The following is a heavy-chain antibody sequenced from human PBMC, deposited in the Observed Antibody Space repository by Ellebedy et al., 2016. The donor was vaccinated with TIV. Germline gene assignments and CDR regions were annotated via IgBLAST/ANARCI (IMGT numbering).Heavy chain of an antibody. V-gene: IGHV1-18*04. CDR2: ISAYNGNT. Sequence: AASVKVSCKASGYTFTSYGISWVRQAPGQGLEWMGWISAYNGNTNYAQKLQGRVTMTTDTSTSTAYMELRSLRSDDTAVYYCARDLGAAAPGVDDAFDIWGQGTMVTVSS. J-gene: IGHJ3*02. CDR3: ARDLGAAAPGVDDAFDI. CDR1: GYTFTSYG. D-gene: IGHD6-13*01.